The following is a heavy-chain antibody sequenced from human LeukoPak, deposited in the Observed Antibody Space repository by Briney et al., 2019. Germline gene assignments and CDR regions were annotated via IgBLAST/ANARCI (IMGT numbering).Heavy chain of an antibody. CDR1: GFTFSSYA. D-gene: IGHD6-13*01. Sequence: PGGSLRLSCAASGFTFSSYAMSWVRQAPGKGLVWVSRINSDGSSTSYADSVKGRFTISRDNAKNTLYLQMNSLRAEDTAVYYCAREDQQLVRAFDIWGQGTMVTVSS. CDR2: INSDGSST. CDR3: AREDQQLVRAFDI. V-gene: IGHV3-74*01. J-gene: IGHJ3*02.